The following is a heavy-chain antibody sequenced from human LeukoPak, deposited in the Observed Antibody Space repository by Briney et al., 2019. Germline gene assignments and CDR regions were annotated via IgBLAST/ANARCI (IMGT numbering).Heavy chain of an antibody. V-gene: IGHV4-31*03. D-gene: IGHD3-22*01. J-gene: IGHJ5*02. CDR2: IYYSGST. CDR1: GGSISSGGYY. Sequence: SETLSLTCSVSGGSISSGGYYWSWIRQHPGKGLVWIGYIYYSGSTYYNPSLKSRVTISVDTSKNQFSLKLSSVTAADTAVYYCARRTHYYDSSGYYFWFDPWGQGTLVTVSS. CDR3: ARRTHYYDSSGYYFWFDP.